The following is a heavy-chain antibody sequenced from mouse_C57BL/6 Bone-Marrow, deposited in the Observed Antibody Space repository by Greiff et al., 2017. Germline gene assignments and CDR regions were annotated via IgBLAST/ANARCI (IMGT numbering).Heavy chain of an antibody. CDR3: ARGAYGDY. Sequence: QVQLKQSGPGLVQPSQSLSITCTASGFSLTSYAVHWVRQSPGKGLEWLGVIWSGGSTDYNAAFISRLSISKDNSTSQVFFKMNSLQADDTAVYYCARGAYGDYWGQGTTLTVSS. CDR1: GFSLTSYA. D-gene: IGHD1-1*01. CDR2: IWSGGST. J-gene: IGHJ2*01. V-gene: IGHV2-2*01.